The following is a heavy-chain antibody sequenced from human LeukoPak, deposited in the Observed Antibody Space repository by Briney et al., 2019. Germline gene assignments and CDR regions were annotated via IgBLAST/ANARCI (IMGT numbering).Heavy chain of an antibody. CDR3: AREPPYCSSTSCYNYYYYYGMDV. J-gene: IGHJ6*02. Sequence: ASVKVSCKASGYTFTSYYMHWVRQAPGQGLEWMGWISAYNGNTNYAQKLQGRVTMTTDTSTSTAYMELRSLRSDDTAVYYCAREPPYCSSTSCYNYYYYYGMDVWGQGTTVTVSS. CDR1: GYTFTSYY. D-gene: IGHD2-2*02. V-gene: IGHV1-18*04. CDR2: ISAYNGNT.